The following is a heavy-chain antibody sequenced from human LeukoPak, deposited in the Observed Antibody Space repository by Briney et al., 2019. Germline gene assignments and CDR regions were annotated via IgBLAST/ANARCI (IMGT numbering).Heavy chain of an antibody. CDR2: ITSSSSYI. CDR3: ASGSLGTGDRSY. Sequence: GGSLRLSCAASGFTFSSYSMNWVRQAPGKGLEWVSSITSSSSYIYYADSVKGRFTISRDNAKNSLYLQVNSLRAEDTAVYYCASGSLGTGDRSYWGQGTLVTVSS. CDR1: GFTFSSYS. J-gene: IGHJ4*02. D-gene: IGHD7-27*01. V-gene: IGHV3-21*01.